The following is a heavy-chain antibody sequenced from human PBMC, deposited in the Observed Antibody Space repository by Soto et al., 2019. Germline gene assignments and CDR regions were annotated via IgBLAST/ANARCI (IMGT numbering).Heavy chain of an antibody. D-gene: IGHD2-15*01. V-gene: IGHV4-30-2*01. CDR3: ARESGGSSSGHYFDY. J-gene: IGHJ4*02. CDR1: GGSISSGGYS. Sequence: SETLSLTCAVSGGSISSGGYSWSWIRQPPGKGLEWIGYIYHSGSTYYNPSLKSRVTISVDRSKNQFSLKLSSVTAADTAVYYCARESGGSSSGHYFDYWGQGTLVTVSS. CDR2: IYHSGST.